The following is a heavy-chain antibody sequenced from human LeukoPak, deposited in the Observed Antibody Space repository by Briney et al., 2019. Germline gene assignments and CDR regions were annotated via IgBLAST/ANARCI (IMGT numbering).Heavy chain of an antibody. CDR3: VSLGATSKPN. CDR2: IYSGGST. V-gene: IGHV3-66*01. CDR1: GITFSSYA. Sequence: GGSLRLSCADSGITFSSYAMSWVRQAPGKGLEWVSVIYSGGSTDYADSVKGRFTISRDNSKNTLYLQMNSLRAEDTAVYYCVSLGATSKPNWGQGTLVTVSS. J-gene: IGHJ4*02.